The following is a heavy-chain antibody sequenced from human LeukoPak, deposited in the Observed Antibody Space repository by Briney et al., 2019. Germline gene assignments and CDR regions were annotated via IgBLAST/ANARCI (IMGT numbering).Heavy chain of an antibody. CDR3: AREGIVVVPAAHSDFDY. J-gene: IGHJ4*02. Sequence: PGGSLRLSCAASGFTFSSYAMSWVRQAPGKGLEWVSAISGSGGSTYYADSVKGRFTISRDNAKNSLYLQMNSLRDEDTAVYYCAREGIVVVPAAHSDFDYWGQGTLVTVSS. V-gene: IGHV3-23*01. CDR2: ISGSGGST. CDR1: GFTFSSYA. D-gene: IGHD2-2*01.